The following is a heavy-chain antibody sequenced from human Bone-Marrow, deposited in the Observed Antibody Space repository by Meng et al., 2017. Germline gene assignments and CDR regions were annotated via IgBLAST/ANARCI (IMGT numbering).Heavy chain of an antibody. J-gene: IGHJ2*01. CDR1: CGFISSSNPN. Sequence: GQRLESGPGLVKPSQTPSLICSVSCGFISSSNPNWSCIRQHAGKRLGYIWNIYYSRNTYYDPSLKSRLIISVDTSKNQFSLRLNSVTAADTAVYYCASLYGDSSVWYLDLWGRGTLVTVSS. CDR2: IYYSRNT. D-gene: IGHD4-17*01. V-gene: IGHV4-31*03. CDR3: ASLYGDSSVWYLDL.